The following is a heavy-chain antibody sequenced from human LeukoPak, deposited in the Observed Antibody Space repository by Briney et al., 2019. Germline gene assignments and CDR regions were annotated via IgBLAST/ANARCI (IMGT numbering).Heavy chain of an antibody. CDR2: INPGGGST. CDR1: GYNFINYY. V-gene: IGHV1-46*01. Sequence: ASVKVSCKTSGYNFINYYIHWVRQAPGQGLEWMGLINPGGGSTSYTERFQGRVSLTRDTSISTAYMELSRLRSDDTAVYYCATYGSGSYYSSWGQGTLVTVSS. CDR3: ATYGSGSYYSS. D-gene: IGHD3-10*01. J-gene: IGHJ5*02.